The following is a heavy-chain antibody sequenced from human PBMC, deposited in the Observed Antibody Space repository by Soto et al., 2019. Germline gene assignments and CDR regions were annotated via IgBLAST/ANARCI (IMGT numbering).Heavy chain of an antibody. CDR1: GGSISSSSYY. V-gene: IGHV4-39*01. D-gene: IGHD6-13*01. CDR3: ARPRGSRTPNWFDP. J-gene: IGHJ5*02. CDR2: IYYSGST. Sequence: SETLSLTCTVSGGSISSSSYYWGWIRQPPGKGLEWIGSIYYSGSTYYNPSLKSRVTISVDTSKNQFSLKLSSVTAADTAVYYFARPRGSRTPNWFDPWGQGTLVTVSS.